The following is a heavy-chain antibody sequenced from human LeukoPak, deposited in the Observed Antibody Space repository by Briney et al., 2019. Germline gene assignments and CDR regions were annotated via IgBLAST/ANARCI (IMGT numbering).Heavy chain of an antibody. D-gene: IGHD6-13*01. V-gene: IGHV3-21*06. J-gene: IGHJ4*02. CDR2: ISSSSRYM. Sequence: GGSLRLSCAASGFTFSSYAMSWVRQSPGKGLEWVSVISSSSRYMYYADSVKGRFTISRDNAKNSLYLQMNSLRAEDTAVYYCARVSTAVSLAIDYWGQGTLVTVST. CDR3: ARVSTAVSLAIDY. CDR1: GFTFSSYA.